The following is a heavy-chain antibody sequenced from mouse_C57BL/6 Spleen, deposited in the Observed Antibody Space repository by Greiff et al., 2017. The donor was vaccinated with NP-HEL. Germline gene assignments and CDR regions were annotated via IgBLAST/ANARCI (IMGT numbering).Heavy chain of an antibody. D-gene: IGHD3-2*02. Sequence: QVQLQQSGAELVRPGASVTLSCKASGYTFTDYEMHWVKQTPVHGLEWIGAIDPETGGTAYNQKFKGKAILTADKSSSTAYMELRSLTSEDSAVYYCTRSETAQATTLFAYWGQGTLVTVSA. CDR1: GYTFTDYE. CDR2: IDPETGGT. CDR3: TRSETAQATTLFAY. V-gene: IGHV1-15*01. J-gene: IGHJ3*01.